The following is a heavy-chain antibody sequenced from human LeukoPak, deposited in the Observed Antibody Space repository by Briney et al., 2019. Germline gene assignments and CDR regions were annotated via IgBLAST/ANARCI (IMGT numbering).Heavy chain of an antibody. D-gene: IGHD2-15*01. J-gene: IGHJ5*02. CDR1: GGSISSYY. Sequence: SETLSLTCTVSGGSISSYYWSWIRQPPGKGLEWIGYIYYSGSTNYNPSLKSRVTISVDTSKNQFSLKLSSVTVADTAVYYCARADGYCRSSSCYSSNWFDLWGQGTLVTVSS. CDR3: ARADGYCRSSSCYSSNWFDL. V-gene: IGHV4-59*01. CDR2: IYYSGST.